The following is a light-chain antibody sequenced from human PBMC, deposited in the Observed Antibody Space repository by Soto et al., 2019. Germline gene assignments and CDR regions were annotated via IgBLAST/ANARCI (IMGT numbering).Light chain of an antibody. CDR1: SSDVGGYYY. CDR3: CSYSSSSTFYV. V-gene: IGLV2-14*01. Sequence: QSALTQPASVSGSPGQSITISCTGTSSDVGGYYYVSWYQHHPGKAPKLIIYQVTNRPSGVSNRFSASKSGNTASLTISALQAEDEAHYYCCSYSSSSTFYVFGTGAKVTVL. CDR2: QVT. J-gene: IGLJ1*01.